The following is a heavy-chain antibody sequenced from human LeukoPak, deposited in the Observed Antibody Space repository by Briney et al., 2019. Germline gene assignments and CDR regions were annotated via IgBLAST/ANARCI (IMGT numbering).Heavy chain of an antibody. J-gene: IGHJ6*03. CDR3: ARDPTYYDFWSGYPHYYMDV. CDR1: GYTFTSYG. CDR2: ISAYNGNT. D-gene: IGHD3-3*01. Sequence: GASVKVSCKASGYTFTSYGISWVRQAPGQGLEWMGWISAYNGNTNYAQKLQGRVAMTTDTSTSTAYMELRSLRSDDTAVYYCARDPTYYDFWSGYPHYYMDVWGKGTTVTVSS. V-gene: IGHV1-18*01.